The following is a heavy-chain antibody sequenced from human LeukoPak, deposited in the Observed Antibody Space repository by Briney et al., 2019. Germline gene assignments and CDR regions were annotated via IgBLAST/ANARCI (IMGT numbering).Heavy chain of an antibody. CDR3: ARVQSYFRGAFDI. CDR1: GFTFSSYS. V-gene: IGHV3-48*01. D-gene: IGHD3-10*01. Sequence: GGSLRLSCAASGFTFSSYSMNWVRQAPGKGLEWVSYISSSSSTIYYADSVKGRFTISRDNAKNSLYLQMNSLRAEDTAVYYCARVQSYFRGAFDIWGQGTMVTVSS. J-gene: IGHJ3*02. CDR2: ISSSSSTI.